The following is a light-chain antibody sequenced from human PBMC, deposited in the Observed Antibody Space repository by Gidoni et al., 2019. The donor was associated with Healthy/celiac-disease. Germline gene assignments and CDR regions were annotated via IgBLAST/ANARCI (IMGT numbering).Light chain of an antibody. CDR3: SSYTSSSTRV. CDR1: SSDVGGYNY. J-gene: IGLJ2*01. CDR2: DVS. Sequence: QSALTQPASVSGSPGPSLTISCTGTSSDVGGYNYVSWSQQHPGKAPKLMIYDVSNRPSGVSNRFSGSKSGNTASLTISGLQAEDEADYYCSSYTSSSTRVFGGGTKLTVL. V-gene: IGLV2-14*03.